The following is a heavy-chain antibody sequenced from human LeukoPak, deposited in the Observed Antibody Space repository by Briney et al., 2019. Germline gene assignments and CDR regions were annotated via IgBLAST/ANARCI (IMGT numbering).Heavy chain of an antibody. D-gene: IGHD2-21*02. CDR3: ARLVVTATHVDY. Sequence: GGSLRLSCAASGFTVSSNYMSWVRQAPGKGLEWVSVIYSGGSTYYADSVKGRFTISRDSSKNTLYLQMNSLRAEDTAVYYCARLVVTATHVDYWGQGTLVTVSS. J-gene: IGHJ4*02. CDR1: GFTVSSNY. CDR2: IYSGGST. V-gene: IGHV3-53*01.